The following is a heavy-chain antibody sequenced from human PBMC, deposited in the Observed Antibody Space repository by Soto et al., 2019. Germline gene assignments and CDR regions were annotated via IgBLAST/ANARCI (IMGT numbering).Heavy chain of an antibody. J-gene: IGHJ3*02. Sequence: ASVKVSCKVSGYTLTELSMHWVRQAPGKGLEWMGGFDPEDGETIYAQKFQGRVTMTRDTSTSTVYMELSSLRSEDTAMYYCASAGGGYLFHAFDIWGQGTMVTVSS. CDR1: GYTLTELS. D-gene: IGHD5-12*01. CDR2: FDPEDGET. V-gene: IGHV1-24*01. CDR3: ASAGGGYLFHAFDI.